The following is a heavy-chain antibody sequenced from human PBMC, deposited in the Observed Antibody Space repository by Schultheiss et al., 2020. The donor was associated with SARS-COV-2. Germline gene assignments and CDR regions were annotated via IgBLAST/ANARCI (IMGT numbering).Heavy chain of an antibody. Sequence: GGSLRLSCAASGFIFSDYYMSWIRQAPGKGLEWVSRINSDGSSTSYADSVKGRFTISRDNSKNTLYLQMNSLRAEDTAVYYCAKDRFVSGSGSESDYWGQGTLVTVSS. CDR2: INSDGSST. CDR3: AKDRFVSGSGSESDY. J-gene: IGHJ4*02. V-gene: IGHV3-23*01. CDR1: GFIFSDYY. D-gene: IGHD3-10*01.